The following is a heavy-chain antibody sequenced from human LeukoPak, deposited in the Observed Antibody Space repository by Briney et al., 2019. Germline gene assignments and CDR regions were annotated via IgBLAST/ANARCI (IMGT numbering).Heavy chain of an antibody. J-gene: IGHJ5*02. V-gene: IGHV1-8*01. CDR2: MNPSSGAT. D-gene: IGHD2-15*01. CDR3: ARGLGGTLNSHNWFDP. CDR1: GYTFTSYD. Sequence: ASVKVSCKASGYTFTSYDINWVRQATGQGLEWMGWMNPSSGATGFAQNFTGRVTLTRSTSMGTAYMELSNLRSGDTAVYYCARGLGGTLNSHNWFDPWGQGTLVTVSS.